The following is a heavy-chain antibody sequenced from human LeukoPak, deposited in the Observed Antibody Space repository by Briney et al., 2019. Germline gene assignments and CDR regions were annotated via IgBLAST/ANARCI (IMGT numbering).Heavy chain of an antibody. Sequence: GGSLRLSCAASGFTFSRYSMNWVRQAPGKGLEWVSTISGGGSSTYYADSVKGRFTISRDNSKNTLYLQINSLKAEDTAVYYCAKDSSGWYSPFDYWGQGTLVTVSS. V-gene: IGHV3-23*01. J-gene: IGHJ4*02. CDR1: GFTFSRYS. D-gene: IGHD6-19*01. CDR3: AKDSSGWYSPFDY. CDR2: ISGGGSST.